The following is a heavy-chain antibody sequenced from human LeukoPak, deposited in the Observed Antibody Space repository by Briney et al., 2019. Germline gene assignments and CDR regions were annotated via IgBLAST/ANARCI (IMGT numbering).Heavy chain of an antibody. J-gene: IGHJ6*04. V-gene: IGHV3-30*04. D-gene: IGHD2-2*02. CDR2: ISYDGSNK. CDR3: ARDDGEVVPAAIIICGMDV. CDR1: GFTFSSYA. Sequence: GGSLRLSCAASGFTFSSYAMHWVRQAPGKGLEWVAVISYDGSNKYYADSVKGRFTISRDNSKNTLYLQMNSLRAEDTAVYYCARDDGEVVPAAIIICGMDVWGKGTTVTVSS.